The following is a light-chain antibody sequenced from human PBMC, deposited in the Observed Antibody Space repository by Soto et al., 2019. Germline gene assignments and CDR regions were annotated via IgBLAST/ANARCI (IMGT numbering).Light chain of an antibody. CDR3: QQRSDWPRT. CDR2: GTF. CDR1: QSVGSQ. Sequence: EIVLTQSPATLSLSPGERATLSCRASQSVGSQLAWFQHKPGQAPRLLIYGTFNRATGIPARFSGSGSGTDFTLTISSLEPEDFAVYYCQQRSDWPRTFGQGTKVEIK. V-gene: IGKV3-11*01. J-gene: IGKJ1*01.